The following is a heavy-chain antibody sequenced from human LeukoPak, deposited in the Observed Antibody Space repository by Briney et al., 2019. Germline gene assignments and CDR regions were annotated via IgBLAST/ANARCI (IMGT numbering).Heavy chain of an antibody. CDR1: GFTFSTYW. CDR3: ARSGIVDAFDI. CDR2: IKPDGSEK. D-gene: IGHD3-10*01. J-gene: IGHJ3*02. Sequence: QSGGSLRLSCAASGFTFSTYWMSWVRQAPGKGLEWVANIKPDGSEKDYVDSVKGRFTISRDNAKNSLYLQMKSLRAEDTAVYYCARSGIVDAFDIWGQGTMVTVSS. V-gene: IGHV3-7*01.